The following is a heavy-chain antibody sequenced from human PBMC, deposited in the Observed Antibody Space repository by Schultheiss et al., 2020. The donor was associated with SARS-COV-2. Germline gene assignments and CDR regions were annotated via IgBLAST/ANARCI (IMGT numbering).Heavy chain of an antibody. CDR1: GGSISSSSYY. CDR2: INHSGST. Sequence: SETLSLTCTVSGGSISSSSYYWGWIRQPPGKGLEWIGEINHSGSTNYNPSLKSRVTISVDTSKNQFSLKLSSVTAADTAVYYCASINSYGGPGYFDYWGQGTLVTVSS. D-gene: IGHD5-18*01. J-gene: IGHJ4*02. V-gene: IGHV4-39*07. CDR3: ASINSYGGPGYFDY.